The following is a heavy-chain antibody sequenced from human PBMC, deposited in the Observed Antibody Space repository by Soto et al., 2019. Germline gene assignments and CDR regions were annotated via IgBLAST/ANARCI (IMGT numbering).Heavy chain of an antibody. D-gene: IGHD1-7*01. Sequence: LSVTCAVSGGSFTSNNWWSWVRQPPGQGLEWIGEIYRTGSTNYNPSLKSRVTISLDKSENQFSLKVTSLTAADTAVYYCASRDPGTSVDYWGQGTLVTVSS. CDR2: IYRTGST. V-gene: IGHV4-4*02. J-gene: IGHJ4*02. CDR3: ASRDPGTSVDY. CDR1: GGSFTSNNW.